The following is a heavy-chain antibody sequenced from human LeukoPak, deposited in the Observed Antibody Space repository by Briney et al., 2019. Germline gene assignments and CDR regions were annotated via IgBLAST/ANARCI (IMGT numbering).Heavy chain of an antibody. V-gene: IGHV3-64*01. CDR1: GFTLSSYS. CDR2: ISSNGGST. D-gene: IGHD4-17*01. CDR3: ARGNDYGDYSAAV. Sequence: GSLRLSCAGSGFTLSSYSMNWVRQAPGKGLEYVSAISSNGGSTYYANSVKGRFTISRDNSKNTLYLQMGSLRAEDMAVYYCARGNDYGDYSAAVWGQGTLVTVSS. J-gene: IGHJ4*02.